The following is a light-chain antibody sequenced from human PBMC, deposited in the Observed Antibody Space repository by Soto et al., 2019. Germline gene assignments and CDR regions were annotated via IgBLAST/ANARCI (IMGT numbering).Light chain of an antibody. V-gene: IGKV3-15*01. J-gene: IGKJ1*01. CDR3: QQYSKWHRK. CDR2: GAS. CDR1: QSVDID. Sequence: EVVLTQSPATLSVSPGERVTLSCRASQSVDIDLAWYQQIPGQAPRLLIYGASTRAPDMPGRFSGRGSGTEFTLTISSLQSEDYAVYYCQQYSKWHRKFGKGTKVDI.